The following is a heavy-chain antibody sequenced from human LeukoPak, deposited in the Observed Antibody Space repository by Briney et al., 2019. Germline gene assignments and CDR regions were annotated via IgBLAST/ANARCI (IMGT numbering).Heavy chain of an antibody. D-gene: IGHD2-15*01. CDR1: DGSISSSSYY. CDR2: IYYSGST. V-gene: IGHV4-39*01. CDR3: ARRCSGGSCYGGNYYYYYMDV. Sequence: PSETLSLTCTVSDGSISSSSYYWGWIRQPPGKGLEWIGRIYYSGSTYYNPSLKSPATISVDTSKTQFSLKLSSVTAADTAVYYCARRCSGGSCYGGNYYYYYMDVWGKGTTVTVSS. J-gene: IGHJ6*03.